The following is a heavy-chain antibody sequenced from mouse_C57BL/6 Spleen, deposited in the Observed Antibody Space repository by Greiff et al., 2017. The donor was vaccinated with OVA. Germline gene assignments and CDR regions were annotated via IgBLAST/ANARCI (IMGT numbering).Heavy chain of an antibody. J-gene: IGHJ2*01. Sequence: QVQLQQPGAELVMPGASVKLSCKASGYTFTSYWMHWVKQRPGQGLEWIGEIDPSDSYTNYNQKFKGKSTLTVDKSSSPAYMQLSSLTSEDSAVYYCARRGSPLDYWGQGTTLTVSS. CDR1: GYTFTSYW. V-gene: IGHV1-69*01. CDR2: IDPSDSYT. D-gene: IGHD1-1*02. CDR3: ARRGSPLDY.